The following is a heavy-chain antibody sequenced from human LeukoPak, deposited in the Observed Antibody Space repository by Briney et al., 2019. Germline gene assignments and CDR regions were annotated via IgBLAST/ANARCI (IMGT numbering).Heavy chain of an antibody. D-gene: IGHD3-10*01. Sequence: GGSLRLSCAASGFTVSSNYMSWVRQAPGKGLEWVSVIYSGGSTYYADSVKGRFTISRDNAKNSLYLQMNSLRAEDTAVYYCASLWFGDHQYFQHWGQGTLVTVSS. CDR3: ASLWFGDHQYFQH. V-gene: IGHV3-66*01. CDR1: GFTVSSNY. CDR2: IYSGGST. J-gene: IGHJ1*01.